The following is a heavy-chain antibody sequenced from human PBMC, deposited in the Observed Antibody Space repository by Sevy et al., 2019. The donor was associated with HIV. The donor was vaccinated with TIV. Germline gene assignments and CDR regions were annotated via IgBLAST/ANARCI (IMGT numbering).Heavy chain of an antibody. V-gene: IGHV3-23*01. CDR1: GFTFSTYA. Sequence: RGYLRLSCAASGFTFSTYAMNWVRQAPGKGLEWVSATSGRGGMTYYADSVKGRFTFSRDNSKNTLYLQMNSLRAEDTAVYYCAREGDQQPFDYWGQGTLVTVSS. CDR2: TSGRGGMT. CDR3: AREGDQQPFDY. D-gene: IGHD6-13*01. J-gene: IGHJ4*02.